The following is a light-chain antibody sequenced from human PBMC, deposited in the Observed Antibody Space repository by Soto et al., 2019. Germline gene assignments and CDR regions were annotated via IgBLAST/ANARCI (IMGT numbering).Light chain of an antibody. V-gene: IGKV3-15*01. CDR2: GVS. Sequence: EIVMTQSPATLSVSPGERATLSCRASQSVSSNLAWYQQKPGQAPRLLIYGVSTRATGIPARFSAGGSGTEFTLTINSLQSEDFAVYYCQQYNNWLGFGQGTKVEIK. CDR3: QQYNNWLG. CDR1: QSVSSN. J-gene: IGKJ1*01.